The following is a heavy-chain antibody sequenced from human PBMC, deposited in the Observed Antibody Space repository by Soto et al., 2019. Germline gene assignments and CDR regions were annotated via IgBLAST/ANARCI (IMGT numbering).Heavy chain of an antibody. CDR1: DDSIYTSN. J-gene: IGHJ2*01. CDR3: ARAVGHWYFDL. D-gene: IGHD1-26*01. CDR2: VSHTGNT. V-gene: IGHV4-59*01. Sequence: QVHLQESGPGLVKPSETLSLTCTFSDDSIYTSNWHWIRQPPKKGLEWIGYVSHTGNTNYNPSLKSRVTMSADTSKNQFSLNLRSVTPADAAVYYCARAVGHWYFDLWGRGTLVTVSS.